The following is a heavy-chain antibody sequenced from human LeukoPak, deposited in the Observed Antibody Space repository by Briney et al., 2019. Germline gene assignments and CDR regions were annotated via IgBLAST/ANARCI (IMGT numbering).Heavy chain of an antibody. CDR2: ISSSSSYI. CDR1: GFTFSGYT. V-gene: IGHV3-21*06. J-gene: IGHJ5*02. CDR3: VSYYFGSGSSLT. D-gene: IGHD3-10*01. Sequence: GGSLRLSCAASGFTFSGYTMTWVRQAPGKGLEWVSSISSSSSYIYSADSVKGRFTISRDNAKNALYLQMNSLRAEDTAVYYCVSYYFGSGSSLTWGQGTLVTVSS.